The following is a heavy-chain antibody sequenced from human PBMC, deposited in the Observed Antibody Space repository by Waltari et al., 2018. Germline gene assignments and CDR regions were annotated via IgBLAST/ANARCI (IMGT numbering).Heavy chain of an antibody. D-gene: IGHD3-3*01. CDR2: INHSGST. CDR1: GGSFSGYY. J-gene: IGHJ4*02. V-gene: IGHV4-34*01. Sequence: QVQLQQWGAGLLKPSETLSPTCAVYGGSFSGYYWSWIRQPPGKGLEWIGEINHSGSTNYNPSLKSRVTISVDTSKNQFSLKLSSVTAADTAVYYCARRLGGYDFWSGYPYYFDYWGQGTLVTVSS. CDR3: ARRLGGYDFWSGYPYYFDY.